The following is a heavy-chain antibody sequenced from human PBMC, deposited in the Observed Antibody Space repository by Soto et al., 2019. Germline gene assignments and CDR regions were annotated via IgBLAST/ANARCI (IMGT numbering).Heavy chain of an antibody. Sequence: EVQLVESGGGLVQPGGSLRLSCAASGFTVSSNYMSWVRQAPVKGLDGVSVIYRGGSTYYADSVKGRFTISRHNSKNTLYLQMNSLIAEDTAVYYCARVCVNRNYVVDYYYDYRDVWGKGTTVTVYS. CDR2: IYRGGST. V-gene: IGHV3-53*04. CDR3: ARVCVNRNYVVDYYYDYRDV. J-gene: IGHJ6*03. CDR1: GFTVSSNY. D-gene: IGHD1-7*01.